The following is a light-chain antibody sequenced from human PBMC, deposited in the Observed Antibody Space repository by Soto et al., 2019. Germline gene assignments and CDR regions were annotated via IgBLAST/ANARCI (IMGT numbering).Light chain of an antibody. CDR2: AAA. CDR1: QSISSW. J-gene: IGKJ1*01. V-gene: IGKV1-12*01. CDR3: QWANSFPRT. Sequence: DIQMTQSPSSVSASVGDRVTITCRASQSISSWLAWYQQKPGKAPKLLIYAAATLASGVPARFSGIGSGTHSTLTISSLQPEDFGTYYCQWANSFPRTFGQGTKVDIK.